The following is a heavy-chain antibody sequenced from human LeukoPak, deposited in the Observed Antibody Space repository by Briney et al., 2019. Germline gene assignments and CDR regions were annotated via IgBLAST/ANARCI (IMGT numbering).Heavy chain of an antibody. Sequence: QSEGSLRLSCAASGLTFSSYAMSWVRQAPGKGLEWVSAISGSGGSTYYADSVKGRFTISRDNSKNTLYLQMNSLRAEDTAVYYCAKGPPWVGCSSTSCYPVAEYFQHWGQGTLVTVSS. D-gene: IGHD2-2*01. J-gene: IGHJ1*01. CDR1: GLTFSSYA. CDR2: ISGSGGST. V-gene: IGHV3-23*01. CDR3: AKGPPWVGCSSTSCYPVAEYFQH.